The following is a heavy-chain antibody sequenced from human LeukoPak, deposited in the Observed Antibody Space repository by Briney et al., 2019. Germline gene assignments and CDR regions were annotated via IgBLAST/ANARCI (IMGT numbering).Heavy chain of an antibody. CDR1: GGSFSGYY. J-gene: IGHJ4*02. Sequence: SETLSLTCAVYGGSFSGYYWSWIRQPPGKGLEWIGEINHSGSTNYNPSLKSRVTISVDTSKNQFSLKLSSVTAADTAVYYCARSPGKSYYFDYWGQGTLVTVSS. V-gene: IGHV4-34*01. CDR3: ARSPGKSYYFDY. CDR2: INHSGST. D-gene: IGHD1-26*01.